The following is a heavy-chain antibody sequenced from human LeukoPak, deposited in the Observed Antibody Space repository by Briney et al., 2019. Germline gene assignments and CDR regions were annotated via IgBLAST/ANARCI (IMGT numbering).Heavy chain of an antibody. V-gene: IGHV4-34*01. D-gene: IGHD3-22*01. Sequence: SETLSLTCAVYGGSFSGYYWSWIRQPPGKGLEWIGEINHSGSANYNPSLKSRVTISVDTSKNQFSLKLSSVTAADTAVYYCARDGVTMRILDYWGQGTPVTVSS. CDR2: INHSGSA. J-gene: IGHJ4*02. CDR3: ARDGVTMRILDY. CDR1: GGSFSGYY.